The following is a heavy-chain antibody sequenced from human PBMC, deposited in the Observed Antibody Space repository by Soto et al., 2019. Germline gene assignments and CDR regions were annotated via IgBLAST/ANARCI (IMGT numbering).Heavy chain of an antibody. CDR2: ISYDGSNK. Sequence: QVQLVESGGGVVQPGRSLRLSCAASGFTFSSYAMHWVRQAPGKGLEWVAVISYDGSNKYYANSVKGRFTISRDNSKNTLYLQMNSLRAVDTAVYYCARDGRIETFDYWGQGTLVTVSS. CDR1: GFTFSSYA. V-gene: IGHV3-30-3*01. D-gene: IGHD2-15*01. J-gene: IGHJ4*02. CDR3: ARDGRIETFDY.